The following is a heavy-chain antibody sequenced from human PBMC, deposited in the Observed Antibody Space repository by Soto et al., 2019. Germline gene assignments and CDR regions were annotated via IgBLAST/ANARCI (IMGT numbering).Heavy chain of an antibody. CDR2: ISSSGDTI. CDR3: ARSITPFDY. CDR1: GFTFSSYE. V-gene: IGHV3-48*03. J-gene: IGHJ4*02. Sequence: GGSLRLSCGASGFTFSSYEMNWVRQAPGRGLEWVSYISSSGDTINYADSVKGRFTISRDNAKNSLYLQMNSLRAEDTAVYYCARSITPFDYWGQGTTVTVYS. D-gene: IGHD3-10*01.